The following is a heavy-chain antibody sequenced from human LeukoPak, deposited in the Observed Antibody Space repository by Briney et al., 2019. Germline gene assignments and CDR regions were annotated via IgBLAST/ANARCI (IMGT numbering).Heavy chain of an antibody. V-gene: IGHV1-46*01. Sequence: GASVTVSFKASGYTFTIYYMHWVRQAPGQGLEWMGIINPSGGSTSYAQKSQGRVTMTRDTSTSTVYMELSSLRSEDTAVYYCAREKGGITIFGVVTYYFDYWGQGTLVTVSS. J-gene: IGHJ4*02. CDR1: GYTFTIYY. D-gene: IGHD3-3*01. CDR3: AREKGGITIFGVVTYYFDY. CDR2: INPSGGST.